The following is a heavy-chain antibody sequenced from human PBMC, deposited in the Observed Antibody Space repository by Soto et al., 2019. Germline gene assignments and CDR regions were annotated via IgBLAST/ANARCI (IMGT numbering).Heavy chain of an antibody. Sequence: LSLTCSVSWDSSAAYYWNWIRQPPGKPLEWIGYFHNDKSTTYNPSLKSRASISVDSSKRQVSLKISSVTAADTAVYYCARDSTSWFLFDTWGQGVLVTVSS. CDR1: WDSSAAYY. V-gene: IGHV4-59*01. D-gene: IGHD2-2*01. J-gene: IGHJ4*02. CDR3: ARDSTSWFLFDT. CDR2: FHNDKST.